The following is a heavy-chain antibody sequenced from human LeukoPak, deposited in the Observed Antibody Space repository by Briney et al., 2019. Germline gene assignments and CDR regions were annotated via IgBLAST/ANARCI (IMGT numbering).Heavy chain of an antibody. V-gene: IGHV3-23*01. CDR3: AKDCSTTSCYLFDC. D-gene: IGHD2-2*01. J-gene: IGHJ4*02. CDR2: ISGSGEST. Sequence: GGSLRLSCAASGFTFSGYAMHWVRHAPGKGRECGSGISGSGESTDYADSARGRFTISRDNSKNTLFLQMNSLRATDKAVYYCAKDCSTTSCYLFDCWGQGTLVTVSS. CDR1: GFTFSGYA.